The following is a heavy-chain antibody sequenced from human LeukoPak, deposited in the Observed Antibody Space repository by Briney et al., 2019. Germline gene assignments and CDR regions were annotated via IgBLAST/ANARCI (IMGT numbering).Heavy chain of an antibody. V-gene: IGHV3-23*01. CDR3: ARVLRYCSGGNCYSGGLGYMDV. J-gene: IGHJ6*03. CDR2: ISGSGSTT. Sequence: GGSLRLSCSASGFTFSTYGMSWVRQAPGKGLEWVISISGSGSTTFYADSVKGRFTISRDNSNNMLYLQMNSLRAEDTAVYYCARVLRYCSGGNCYSGGLGYMDVWGKGTTVTISS. D-gene: IGHD2-15*01. CDR1: GFTFSTYG.